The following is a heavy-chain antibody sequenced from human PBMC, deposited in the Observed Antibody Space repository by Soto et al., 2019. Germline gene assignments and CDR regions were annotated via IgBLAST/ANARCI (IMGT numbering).Heavy chain of an antibody. CDR2: ISGSGGST. Sequence: GGSLRLSCAASGFTFSSYAMSWVRQAPGKGLEWVSAISGSGGSTYYADSVKGRFTISRDNSKNTLYLQMNSLRAEDTAVYYCAKDREDIVVVGAEEPYHRMDVWGQGTTVTVSS. V-gene: IGHV3-23*01. D-gene: IGHD2-15*01. CDR3: AKDREDIVVVGAEEPYHRMDV. J-gene: IGHJ6*02. CDR1: GFTFSSYA.